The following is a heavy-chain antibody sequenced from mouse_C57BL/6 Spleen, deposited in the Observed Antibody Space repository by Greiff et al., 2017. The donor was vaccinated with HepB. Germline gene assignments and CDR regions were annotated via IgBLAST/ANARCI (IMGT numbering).Heavy chain of an antibody. D-gene: IGHD4-1*01. Sequence: QVQLKQSGPGLVQPSQSLSITCTVSGFSLTSYGVHWVRQSPGKGLEWLGVIWSGGSTDYNAAFISRLSISKDNSKSQVFFKMNSLPADDTAIYYCDRSWDEAWFAYWGQGTLVTVSA. J-gene: IGHJ3*01. CDR2: IWSGGST. CDR3: DRSWDEAWFAY. V-gene: IGHV2-2*01. CDR1: GFSLTSYG.